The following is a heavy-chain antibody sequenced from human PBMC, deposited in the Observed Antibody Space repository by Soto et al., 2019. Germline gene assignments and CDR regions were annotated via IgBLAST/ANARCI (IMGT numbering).Heavy chain of an antibody. CDR2: IYYSGST. Sequence: SETLSLTCAVNGESFSGYYWTWIRQPPGTGLEWIGEIYYSGSTNYNPSLKRRVTISVDTSKNQFSLKLSSVTAADTAVYYCARRYGVYFDYWGQGTLVTVSS. CDR3: ARRYGVYFDY. D-gene: IGHD4-17*01. CDR1: GESFSGYY. V-gene: IGHV4-34*01. J-gene: IGHJ4*02.